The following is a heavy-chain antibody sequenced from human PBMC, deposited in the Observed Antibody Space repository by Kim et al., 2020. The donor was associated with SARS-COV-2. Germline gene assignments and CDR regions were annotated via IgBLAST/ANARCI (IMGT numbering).Heavy chain of an antibody. CDR2: IYSGGST. CDR1: GFTVSSNY. J-gene: IGHJ3*02. CDR3: ARALYGDYFLGRYQPAIFDI. V-gene: IGHV3-53*01. D-gene: IGHD4-17*01. Sequence: GGSLRLSCAASGFTVSSNYMSWVRQAPGKGLEWVSIIYSGGSTYYADSVKGRFTISRDNSKNTLYLQMNSLRAEDTAVYYCARALYGDYFLGRYQPAIFDIWGQGTMVTVSS.